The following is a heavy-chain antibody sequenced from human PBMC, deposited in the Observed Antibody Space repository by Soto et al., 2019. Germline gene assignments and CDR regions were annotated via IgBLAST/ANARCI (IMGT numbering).Heavy chain of an antibody. CDR1: GYTFTSYD. D-gene: IGHD6-6*01. CDR2: MNPNSGNT. Sequence: QVQLVQSGAEVKKPGASVKVSCKSSGYTFTSYDINWVRQATGQGLEWMGWMNPNSGNTDYAQKCQGRVTMTRNTSRSTAYMELSSLRSEDTAVYYCAVLYSSSSFDYYYMDVWGKGTTVTVSS. V-gene: IGHV1-8*01. CDR3: AVLYSSSSFDYYYMDV. J-gene: IGHJ6*03.